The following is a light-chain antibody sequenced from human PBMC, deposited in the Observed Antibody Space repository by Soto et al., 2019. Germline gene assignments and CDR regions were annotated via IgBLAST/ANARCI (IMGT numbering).Light chain of an antibody. CDR2: GAS. Sequence: EIVLTQSPGTLSLPPGERATLSCRASQSVSSSYLAWYQQKPGQAPRLLIYGASSRATGIPDRFSGSGSGTDFTLTISRLEPEDFAVYYCQQYGSSLWTFGQGTKVEI. J-gene: IGKJ1*01. CDR1: QSVSSSY. CDR3: QQYGSSLWT. V-gene: IGKV3-20*01.